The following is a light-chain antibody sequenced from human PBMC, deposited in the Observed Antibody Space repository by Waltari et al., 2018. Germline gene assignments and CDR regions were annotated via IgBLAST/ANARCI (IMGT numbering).Light chain of an antibody. CDR1: SSDVGAYDY. CDR2: EVS. J-gene: IGLJ1*01. Sequence: QSALTQPASVSGSPGHSITISCTGTSSDVGAYDYVSWYQQYPGKAPKLMIFEVSNRPSGAPIRFAGSKSGNTATLTISGLLPEDEADYSCSSFTTSSTEVFGTGTKVTVL. CDR3: SSFTTSSTEV. V-gene: IGLV2-14*01.